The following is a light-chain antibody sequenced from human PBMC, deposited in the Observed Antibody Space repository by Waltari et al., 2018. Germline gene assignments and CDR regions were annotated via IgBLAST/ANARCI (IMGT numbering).Light chain of an antibody. CDR2: KNN. CDR1: SPNLGRNT. J-gene: IGLJ2*01. V-gene: IGLV1-44*01. CDR3: AAWDDSLNGYVV. Sequence: QSVLTQPPSASGTPGQRVTISCSGTSPNLGRNTVHWYQQLPGTAPKLLIYKNNQRPSGVPDRFSGSKSGTSASLAISGIQSEDEAEYYCAAWDDSLNGYVVFGGGTKLAVL.